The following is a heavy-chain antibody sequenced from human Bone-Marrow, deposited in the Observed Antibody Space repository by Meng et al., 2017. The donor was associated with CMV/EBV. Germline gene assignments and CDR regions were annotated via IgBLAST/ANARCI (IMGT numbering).Heavy chain of an antibody. CDR3: ARAARYYYGMDV. CDR2: ISAYNGNT. Sequence: ASVKVACTASGYTFTSYGISWVRQAPGQGLEWMGWISAYNGNTNYAQKLQGRVTMTTDTSTSTAYMELRSLRSDDTAVYYCARAARYYYGMDVWGQGTTVTVSS. CDR1: GYTFTSYG. V-gene: IGHV1-18*01. J-gene: IGHJ6*02.